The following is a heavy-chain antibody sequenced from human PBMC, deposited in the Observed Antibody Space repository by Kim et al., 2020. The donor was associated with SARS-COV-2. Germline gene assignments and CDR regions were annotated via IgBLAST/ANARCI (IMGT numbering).Heavy chain of an antibody. CDR3: AISMVRGDYYYYGMDG. Sequence: SETLSLTCAVYGGSFSGYYWSWIRQPPGKGLEWIGEINHSGSTNYNPSLKSRVTISVDTSKNQFSLKLSSVTAADTAVYYCAISMVRGDYYYYGMDGWGQGTTVTVSS. CDR1: GGSFSGYY. D-gene: IGHD3-10*01. V-gene: IGHV4-34*01. J-gene: IGHJ6*02. CDR2: INHSGST.